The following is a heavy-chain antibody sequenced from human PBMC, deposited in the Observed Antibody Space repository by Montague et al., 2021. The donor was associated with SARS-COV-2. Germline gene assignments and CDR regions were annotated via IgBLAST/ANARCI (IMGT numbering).Heavy chain of an antibody. CDR3: AIDPRYSLRWSFDY. Sequence: DYAVSVKSRMTISPDTSKNQFSLQLSSVAPEDRAVYYLAIDPRYSLRWSFDYWGQGTLVTVSS. V-gene: IGHV6-1*01. J-gene: IGHJ4*02. D-gene: IGHD4-23*01.